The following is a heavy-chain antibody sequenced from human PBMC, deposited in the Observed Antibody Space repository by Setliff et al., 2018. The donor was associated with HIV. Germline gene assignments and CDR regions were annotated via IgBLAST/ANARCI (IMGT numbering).Heavy chain of an antibody. Sequence: PSETLSLTCDVSGFSISSRYYWGWIRQSPGKGLEWIGNIYHTGSSYYNPSLNDRATISLDTSKNQFSLKLNSVTAADTAVYYCARAVLDLVISVYGFWGQGIPVTVSS. V-gene: IGHV4-38-2*01. CDR1: GFSISSRYY. D-gene: IGHD3-22*01. J-gene: IGHJ4*02. CDR3: ARAVLDLVISVYGF. CDR2: IYHTGSS.